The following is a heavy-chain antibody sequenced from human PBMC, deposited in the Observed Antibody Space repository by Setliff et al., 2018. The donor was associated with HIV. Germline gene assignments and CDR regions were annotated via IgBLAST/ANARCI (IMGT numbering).Heavy chain of an antibody. CDR2: MYYSGTT. J-gene: IGHJ4*02. CDR1: GVSITSSIYY. V-gene: IGHV4-39*01. Sequence: SETLSLTCTVSGVSITSSIYYWGWIRQSPGKGLEWLGSMYYSGTTYYSPSLKNRVTISVDTSRNRFSLKLGSVSASDTANYYCARQPLYFGEPYYFDYWGLGTLVTVSS. D-gene: IGHD3-10*01. CDR3: ARQPLYFGEPYYFDY.